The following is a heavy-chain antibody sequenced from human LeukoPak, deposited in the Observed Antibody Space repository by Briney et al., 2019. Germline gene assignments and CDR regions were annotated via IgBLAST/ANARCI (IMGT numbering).Heavy chain of an antibody. CDR2: ISYDGSNK. CDR1: GFTFSSYG. D-gene: IGHD3-10*01. CDR3: AKDRLRYGSGTYYYYMDV. V-gene: IGHV3-30*18. J-gene: IGHJ6*03. Sequence: GGSLRLSCAASGFTFSSYGMHWLRQAPGKGLEWVAVISYDGSNKYYADSVKGRFTISRDNSKNTLYLQMNSLRAEDTAVYYCAKDRLRYGSGTYYYYMDVWGKGTTVTVSS.